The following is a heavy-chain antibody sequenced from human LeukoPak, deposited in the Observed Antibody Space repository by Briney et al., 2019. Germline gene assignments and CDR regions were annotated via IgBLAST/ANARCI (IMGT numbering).Heavy chain of an antibody. CDR3: VNAHYDSSGYYYYEYFQH. V-gene: IGHV3-53*05. CDR1: GFTVSSNY. Sequence: GGSLRLSCAASGFTVSSNYMSWVRQAPGKGLEWVSVIYSGGSTYYADSVKGRFTISRDNSKSTLYLQMSSLRAEDTAVYYCVNAHYDSSGYYYYEYFQHWGQGTLVTVSS. CDR2: IYSGGST. D-gene: IGHD3-22*01. J-gene: IGHJ1*01.